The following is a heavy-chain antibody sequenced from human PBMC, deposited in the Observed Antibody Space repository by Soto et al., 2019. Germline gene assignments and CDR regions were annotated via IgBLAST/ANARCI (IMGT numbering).Heavy chain of an antibody. V-gene: IGHV1-18*04. Sequence: ASVKVSCKASGYTFTSYGISWVRQAPGQGLEWMGWISAYNGNTNYAQKLQGRVTMTTDTSTSTAYMELRSLRSDDTAVYYCARDRRCSSTSCYTFGNWFDPWGQGTLVT. J-gene: IGHJ5*02. CDR3: ARDRRCSSTSCYTFGNWFDP. D-gene: IGHD2-2*02. CDR2: ISAYNGNT. CDR1: GYTFTSYG.